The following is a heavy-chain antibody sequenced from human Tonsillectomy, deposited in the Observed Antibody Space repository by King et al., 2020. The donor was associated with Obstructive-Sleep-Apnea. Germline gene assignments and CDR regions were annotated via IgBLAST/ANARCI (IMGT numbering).Heavy chain of an antibody. J-gene: IGHJ4*02. CDR1: GGSISSFY. Sequence: QLQESGPGLVKPSETLSLTCTVSGGSISSFYWNWIRQPPGKGLEWIGYIYFSGSTNYNPSLKSRVTISVDTSKNQFSLKLSSVTAVDTAVYYCARGVVATIFDYWGQGTLVTVSS. CDR3: ARGVVATIFDY. D-gene: IGHD5-12*01. V-gene: IGHV4-59*01. CDR2: IYFSGST.